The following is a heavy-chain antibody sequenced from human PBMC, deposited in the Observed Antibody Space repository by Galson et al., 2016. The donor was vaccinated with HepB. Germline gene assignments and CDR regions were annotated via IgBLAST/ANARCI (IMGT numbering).Heavy chain of an antibody. CDR3: AKHAEPYYYYAMDV. J-gene: IGHJ6*02. D-gene: IGHD1-14*01. V-gene: IGHV3-23*01. CDR1: GFIFSNYA. Sequence: SLRLSCAASGFIFSNYAMSWVRQAPGKGLEWVSTITGRGDSAYYADSVKGRFTISRDNSQNTLFLQMHSLSAEDTAIYYCAKHAEPYYYYAMDVWGQGTTVTVSS. CDR2: ITGRGDSA.